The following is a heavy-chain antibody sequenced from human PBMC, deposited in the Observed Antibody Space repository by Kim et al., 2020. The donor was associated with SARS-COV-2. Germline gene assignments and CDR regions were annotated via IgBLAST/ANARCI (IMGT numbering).Heavy chain of an antibody. CDR3: AGRRMVRGVIGLYAPRSIQIDI. D-gene: IGHD3-10*01. CDR2: ISSSSSYT. V-gene: IGHV3-11*03. CDR1: GFTFSDYY. J-gene: IGHJ3*02. Sequence: GGSLRLSCAASGFTFSDYYMSWIRQAPGKGLEWVSYISSSSSYTNYADSVKGRFTISRDNAKNSLYLQMNSLRAEDTAVYYCAGRRMVRGVIGLYAPRSIQIDIWGQGTMVTVSS.